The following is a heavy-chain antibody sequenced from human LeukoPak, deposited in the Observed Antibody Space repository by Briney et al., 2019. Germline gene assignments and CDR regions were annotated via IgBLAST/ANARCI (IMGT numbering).Heavy chain of an antibody. V-gene: IGHV1-8*01. J-gene: IGHJ6*02. CDR3: AGGIVVVPAKYYYYYYGMDV. D-gene: IGHD2-2*01. CDR1: GYTFTSYD. CDR2: MNPNSGNT. Sequence: ASVKVSCKASGYTFTSYDINWVRQATGQGLEWMGWMNPNSGNTGYAQKFQGRVTMTRNTSISTAYMELSSLRSEDTAVYYCAGGIVVVPAKYYYYYYGMDVWGQGTTVTVSS.